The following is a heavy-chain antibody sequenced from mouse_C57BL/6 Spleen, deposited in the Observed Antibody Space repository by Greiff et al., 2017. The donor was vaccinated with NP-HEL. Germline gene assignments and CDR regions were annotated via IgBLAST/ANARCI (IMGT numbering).Heavy chain of an antibody. CDR2: IDPSDSYT. J-gene: IGHJ2*01. CDR1: GYTFTSYW. V-gene: IGHV1-50*01. D-gene: IGHD4-1*01. CDR3: ARNGMYYFDY. Sequence: QVQLQQPGAELVKPGASVKLSCKASGYTFTSYWMQWVKQRPGQGLEWIGEIDPSDSYTNYNQKFKGKATLTVDTSSSTAYMQLSSLTSEDSAVYYCARNGMYYFDYWGKGTTLTVSS.